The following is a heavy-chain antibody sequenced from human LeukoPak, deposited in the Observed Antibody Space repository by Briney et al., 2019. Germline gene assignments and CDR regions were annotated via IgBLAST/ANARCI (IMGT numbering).Heavy chain of an antibody. CDR1: GFTFSSYG. J-gene: IGHJ4*02. Sequence: HPGGSLRLSCAASGFTFSSYGMHWVRQAPGKGLEWVAFIRYDGSNKYYADSVKGRFTISRDNSRNTVYLQMNSLRSDDTAVYYCARGRNWGSAATDYWGQGTLVTVSS. D-gene: IGHD7-27*01. CDR3: ARGRNWGSAATDY. CDR2: IRYDGSNK. V-gene: IGHV3-30*02.